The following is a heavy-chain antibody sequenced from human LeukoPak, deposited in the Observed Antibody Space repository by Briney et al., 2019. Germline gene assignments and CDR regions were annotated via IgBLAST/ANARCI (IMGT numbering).Heavy chain of an antibody. CDR2: ISWNSGSI. CDR3: AKGFDYDSSGFIGFDP. CDR1: GFTFSSHS. J-gene: IGHJ5*02. D-gene: IGHD3-22*01. V-gene: IGHV3-9*01. Sequence: GGSLRLSCAASGFTFSSHSMSWVRQAPGKGLEWVSGISWNSGSIGYADSVKGRFTISRDNAKNSLYLQMNSLRAEDTALYYCAKGFDYDSSGFIGFDPWGQGTLVTVSS.